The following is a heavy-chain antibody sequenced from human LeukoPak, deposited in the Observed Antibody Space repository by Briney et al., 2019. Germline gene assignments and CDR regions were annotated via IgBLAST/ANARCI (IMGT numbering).Heavy chain of an antibody. V-gene: IGHV1-2*02. CDR1: GYTFTGSY. CDR2: INPNSGGT. J-gene: IGHJ5*02. CDR3: ARDHFWNYHCFDP. Sequence: ASVKVSCKASGYTFTGSYMHWVRQTPGQGFEWMGWINPNSGGTNYAQKFQGRVTMTRDTSISTAYMELSSLRSDDTAIYYCARDHFWNYHCFDPWGQGTLVTVSS. D-gene: IGHD3-3*02.